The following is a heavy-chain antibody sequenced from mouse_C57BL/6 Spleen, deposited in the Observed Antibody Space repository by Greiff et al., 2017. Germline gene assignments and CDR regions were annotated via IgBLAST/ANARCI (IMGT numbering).Heavy chain of an antibody. D-gene: IGHD2-5*01. CDR1: GYTFTSYW. J-gene: IGHJ1*03. CDR2: IYPGSGST. V-gene: IGHV1-55*01. Sequence: QVQLQQPGAELVKPGASVKMSCKASGYTFTSYWITWVKQRPGQGLEWIGDIYPGSGSTNYNEKFKSKATLTVDKSSSTAYMQLSSLTSEDSAVYYCALYYSNHYWYFDVWGTGTTVTVSS. CDR3: ALYYSNHYWYFDV.